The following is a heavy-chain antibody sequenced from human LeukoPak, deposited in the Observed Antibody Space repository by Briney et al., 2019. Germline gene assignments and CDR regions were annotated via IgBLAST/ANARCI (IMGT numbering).Heavy chain of an antibody. CDR2: ISYDGSNK. D-gene: IGHD2-2*01. V-gene: IGHV3-30*04. CDR3: AKDQLGRYCSSTSCYSLSDYYYGMDV. J-gene: IGHJ6*04. Sequence: PGGSLRLSCAASGFTFSSYAMHWVRQAPGKGLEWVAVISYDGSNKYYADSVKGRFTISRDNSKNTLYLQMNSLRAEDTAVYYCAKDQLGRYCSSTSCYSLSDYYYGMDVWGKGATVTVSS. CDR1: GFTFSSYA.